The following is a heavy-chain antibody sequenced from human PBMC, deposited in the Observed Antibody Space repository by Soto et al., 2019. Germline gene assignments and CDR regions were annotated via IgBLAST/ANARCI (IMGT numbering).Heavy chain of an antibody. Sequence: SETLSLTCPVFTGSLSDHYWTWVRQSPGKGLEWIGEIPPSGRTDSSAFRKSRVSLSLDASTSQLSLQVTSVTAADTGVYYCARGNSSGYKFGHGNFFYYGMDVWGPGTTVTVSS. CDR3: ARGNSSGYKFGHGNFFYYGMDV. CDR1: TGSLSDHY. CDR2: IPPSGRT. J-gene: IGHJ6*02. D-gene: IGHD5-18*01. V-gene: IGHV4-34*01.